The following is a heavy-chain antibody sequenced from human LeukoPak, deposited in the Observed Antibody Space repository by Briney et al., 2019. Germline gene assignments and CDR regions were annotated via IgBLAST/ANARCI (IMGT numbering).Heavy chain of an antibody. CDR2: ISYDGSNK. V-gene: IGHV3-30*03. CDR1: GFTFSSYG. Sequence: GGSLRLSCAASGFTFSSYGMHWVRQAPGKGLEWVAVISYDGSNKYYADSVKGRFTISRDNAKNSLYLQMNSLRAEDTAVYYCARANDYWGQGTLVTVSS. CDR3: ARANDY. J-gene: IGHJ4*02.